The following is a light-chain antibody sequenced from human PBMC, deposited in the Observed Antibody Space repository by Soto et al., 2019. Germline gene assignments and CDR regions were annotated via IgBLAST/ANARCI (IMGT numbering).Light chain of an antibody. Sequence: DIQVTQSPSSLSASLGDRVTITCRANQAIGVYLAWFQQQPGKVPKLLIYAASALQSGVQSRFRGSGSGTVFPLTNSTQQLEDIPLYSCQKNNGAPLICGGGTRGDIK. V-gene: IGKV1-27*01. CDR3: QKNNGAPLI. CDR2: AAS. J-gene: IGKJ4*01. CDR1: QAIGVY.